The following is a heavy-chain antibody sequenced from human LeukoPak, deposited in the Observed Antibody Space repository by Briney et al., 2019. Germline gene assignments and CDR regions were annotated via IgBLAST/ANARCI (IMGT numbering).Heavy chain of an antibody. Sequence: SETLSLTCSVSGGSISSYYWSWIRQPPGKGLEWIGYIYYSGSTNYNPSLKSRVTISVDTSKNQFSLKLCSVTAADTALYYCARGHYDILTGYYEYAFDIWGQGTMVTVSS. V-gene: IGHV4-59*01. D-gene: IGHD3-9*01. CDR3: ARGHYDILTGYYEYAFDI. CDR2: IYYSGST. J-gene: IGHJ3*02. CDR1: GGSISSYY.